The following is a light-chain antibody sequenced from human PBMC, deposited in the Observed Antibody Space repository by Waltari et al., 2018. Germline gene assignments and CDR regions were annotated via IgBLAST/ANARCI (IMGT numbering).Light chain of an antibody. Sequence: EMVLTQSPDIVSLSPGETATRACRASQSLTVNSLAWYQQKPGQAPRLLIYAASSSATGVPDRFSGSGSGEHFTLAISRLEPEDFAVYYCQQFESAPRTFGQGTKVEIK. V-gene: IGKV3-20*01. CDR3: QQFESAPRT. CDR2: AAS. J-gene: IGKJ1*01. CDR1: QSLTVNS.